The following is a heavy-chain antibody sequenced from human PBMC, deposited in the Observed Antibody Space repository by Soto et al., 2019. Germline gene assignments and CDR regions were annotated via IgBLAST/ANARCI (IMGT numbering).Heavy chain of an antibody. CDR1: GYTFTSYG. Sequence: QVQLVQSGAEEKKPGASVKVSCKASGYTFTSYGISWVRQAPGQGLEWMGWISAYNGNTNYAQKLQGRVTMTTDTSTSTAYMELRSLRSDDTAVYYCARDRVKGVVPAEGWFDPWGQGTLVTVSS. D-gene: IGHD2-2*01. CDR2: ISAYNGNT. V-gene: IGHV1-18*01. CDR3: ARDRVKGVVPAEGWFDP. J-gene: IGHJ5*02.